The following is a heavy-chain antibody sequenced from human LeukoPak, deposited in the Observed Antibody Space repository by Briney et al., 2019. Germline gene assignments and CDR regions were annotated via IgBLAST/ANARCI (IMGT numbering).Heavy chain of an antibody. CDR1: GFTFSSYA. CDR3: ARRRDFDY. D-gene: IGHD6-6*01. Sequence: GGSLRLSFAASGFTFSSYAMSWVRQAPGKGLEWVSAISGSGGSTYYADSVKGRFTISRDNSKNSLFLQMNSLRAEDTAVYYCARRRDFDYWGQGTLVAVSS. V-gene: IGHV3-23*01. CDR2: ISGSGGST. J-gene: IGHJ4*02.